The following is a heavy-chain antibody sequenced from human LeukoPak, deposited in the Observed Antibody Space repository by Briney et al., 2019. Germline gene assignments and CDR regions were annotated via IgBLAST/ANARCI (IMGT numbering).Heavy chain of an antibody. J-gene: IGHJ4*02. V-gene: IGHV3-7*01. Sequence: PGGSLRLSCAASGFTFSDYYMSWIRQAPGKGLEWVANIKQDGSEKYYVDSVKGRFTISRDNAKNSVFLQMNSLRAEDTAVYYCARGGAPGFYFDYWGQGTLVTVSS. CDR1: GFTFSDYY. D-gene: IGHD4/OR15-4a*01. CDR2: IKQDGSEK. CDR3: ARGGAPGFYFDY.